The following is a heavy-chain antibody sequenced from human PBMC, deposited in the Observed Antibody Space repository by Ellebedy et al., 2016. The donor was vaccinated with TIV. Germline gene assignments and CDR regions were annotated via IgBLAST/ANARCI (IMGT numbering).Heavy chain of an antibody. CDR2: IYSGGST. Sequence: GESLKISCAASGFTVSSYYMSWVRQAPGKGLEWVSIIYSGGSTYYGDSVKGRFTISRDNSKNTLFLQMNSLSAEDTAVYFCARDVATIPLMVSGYGMDVWGRGTTVTVSS. CDR3: ARDVATIPLMVSGYGMDV. D-gene: IGHD2-8*01. J-gene: IGHJ6*02. CDR1: GFTVSSYY. V-gene: IGHV3-66*01.